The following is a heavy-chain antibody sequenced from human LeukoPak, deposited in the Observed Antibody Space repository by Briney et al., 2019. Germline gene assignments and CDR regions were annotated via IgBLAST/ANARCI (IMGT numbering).Heavy chain of an antibody. Sequence: SGGSLRLSCAASGFTFSSYSMNWVRQAPGKGLEWASSISSSSSYIYYADSVKGRFTISRDNAKNSLYLQMNSLRAEDTAVYYCARGDGYNSPDAFDIWGQGTMVTVSS. CDR2: ISSSSSYI. CDR1: GFTFSSYS. CDR3: ARGDGYNSPDAFDI. V-gene: IGHV3-21*01. J-gene: IGHJ3*02. D-gene: IGHD5-24*01.